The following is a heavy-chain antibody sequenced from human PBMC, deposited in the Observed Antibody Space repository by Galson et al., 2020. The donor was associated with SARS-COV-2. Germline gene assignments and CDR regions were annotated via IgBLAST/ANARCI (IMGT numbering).Heavy chain of an antibody. CDR2: INYSGST. V-gene: IGHV4-59*08. CDR3: ARHGITMVRGMRGKNWFDP. Sequence: ETSETLSLTCTVSGGSISSYYWSWIRQPPGKGLEWIGYINYSGSTNYNPSLKSRVTISVDTSKNQFSLKLSSVTAADTAVYYCARHGITMVRGMRGKNWFDPWGQGTLVTVSS. J-gene: IGHJ5*02. D-gene: IGHD3-10*01. CDR1: GGSISSYY.